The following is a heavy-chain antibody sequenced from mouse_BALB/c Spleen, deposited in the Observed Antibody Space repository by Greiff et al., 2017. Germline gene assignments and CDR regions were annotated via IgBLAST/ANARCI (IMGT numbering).Heavy chain of an antibody. CDR3: ASEGNWVAD. Sequence: DLVKPGASVKLSCKASGYTFTSYWINWINQRPGQGLEWIGRIAPGSGSTYYNDMFKGKATLTVDTSSSTAYIQLSSLSSEDSAVYFCASEGNWVADWGQGTLVTVSA. CDR2: IAPGSGST. V-gene: IGHV1S41*01. CDR1: GYTFTSYW. D-gene: IGHD2-1*01. J-gene: IGHJ3*01.